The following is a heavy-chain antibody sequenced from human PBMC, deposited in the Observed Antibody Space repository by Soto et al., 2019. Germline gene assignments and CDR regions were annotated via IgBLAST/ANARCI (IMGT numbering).Heavy chain of an antibody. V-gene: IGHV3-53*01. CDR1: GLSVSTNF. CDR3: TRDAPGERTYYFYYYGMDV. Sequence: GGSLRLSCAASGLSVSTNFMSWVRQAPGKGLEWLAVIYSGGKTFYADSVKGRFTISKDNSKNTLSLQMNSLRAEDTAVYYCTRDAPGERTYYFYYYGMDVWGQGTTVTVSS. J-gene: IGHJ6*02. CDR2: IYSGGKT.